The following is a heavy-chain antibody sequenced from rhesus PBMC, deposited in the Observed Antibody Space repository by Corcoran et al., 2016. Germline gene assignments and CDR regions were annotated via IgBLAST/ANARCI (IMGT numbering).Heavy chain of an antibody. CDR2: ISGSSGST. V-gene: IGHV4-99*01. J-gene: IGHJ4*01. CDR1: GYSISSVYY. Sequence: QVQLQESGPGLVKPSETLSLTCAVSGYSISSVYYWGWIRQTPGKGLEYIGYISGSSGSTYYNPSLKSRVTISKDTSKNQFSLKLSSVTAADTAVYYCARLLGTTNVDYWGQGVLVTVSS. D-gene: IGHD1-44*01. CDR3: ARLLGTTNVDY.